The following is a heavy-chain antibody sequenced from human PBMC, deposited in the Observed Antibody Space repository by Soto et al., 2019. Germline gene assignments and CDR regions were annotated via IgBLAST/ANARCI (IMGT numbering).Heavy chain of an antibody. J-gene: IGHJ5*02. CDR1: GFTFSTYW. D-gene: IGHD1-26*01. CDR3: VRVGSGSYSCRDP. V-gene: IGHV3-74*01. CDR2: INTDGGTT. Sequence: EVQLEESGGDLAQPGGSLRLSCAASGFTFSTYWMHWVRQAPGKGLVWVSRINTDGGTTTYAESVKGRCTISRDNARNTLYLQMNNLRPEDTALYYCVRVGSGSYSCRDPWGQGTLVTVSS.